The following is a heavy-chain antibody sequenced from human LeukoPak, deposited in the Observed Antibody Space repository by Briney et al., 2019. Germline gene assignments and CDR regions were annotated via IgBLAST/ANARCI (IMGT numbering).Heavy chain of an antibody. CDR2: IIPIFGTA. CDR3: ARDSKSITYYDFWSGPYYYMDV. Sequence: SVKVSCKASGGTFSSYAISWVRQAPGQGLEWMGGIIPIFGTANYAQKFQGRVTITTDESTSTAYMELSSLRSEDTAVYYCARDSKSITYYDFWSGPYYYMDVWGKGTTVTVSS. V-gene: IGHV1-69*05. D-gene: IGHD3-3*01. CDR1: GGTFSSYA. J-gene: IGHJ6*03.